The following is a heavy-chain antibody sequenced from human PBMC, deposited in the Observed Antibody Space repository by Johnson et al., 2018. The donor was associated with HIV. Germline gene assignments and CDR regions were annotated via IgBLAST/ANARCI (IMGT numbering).Heavy chain of an antibody. Sequence: VQLVESGGGVVQPGRSLRLSCAASGFTFSSYTMHWVRQAPGKGLEWVAVISYDGSNKYYGDSVKGRFTISRDNSKNTLYLQMNSLRAEDTAVYYCASGVVTLSFDIWGQGTMVTVSS. CDR3: ASGVVTLSFDI. V-gene: IGHV3-30-3*01. CDR1: GFTFSSYT. J-gene: IGHJ3*02. CDR2: ISYDGSNK. D-gene: IGHD3-3*01.